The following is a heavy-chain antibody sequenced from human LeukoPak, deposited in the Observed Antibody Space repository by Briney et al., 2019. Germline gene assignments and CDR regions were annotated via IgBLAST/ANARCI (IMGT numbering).Heavy chain of an antibody. CDR2: IYYSGST. V-gene: IGHV4-59*01. J-gene: IGHJ6*03. D-gene: IGHD2-15*01. CDR1: GGSISSYY. Sequence: SETLSLTCTVSGGSISSYYWSWIRQPPGKGLEWIGYIYYSGSTNYNPSLKSRVTISVDTSKNQFSLKLSSVTAADTAVYYCARDQIGSWYGPAKGYYYYMDVRGKGTTVTVSS. CDR3: ARDQIGSWYGPAKGYYYYMDV.